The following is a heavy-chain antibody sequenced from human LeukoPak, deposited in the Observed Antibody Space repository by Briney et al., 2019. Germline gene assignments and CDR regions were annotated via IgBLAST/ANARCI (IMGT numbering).Heavy chain of an antibody. CDR1: GFTFSSYS. CDR2: ISSSSSYI. D-gene: IGHD4-17*01. CDR3: ARVFNDYGDQGPQRDFDY. V-gene: IGHV3-21*01. J-gene: IGHJ4*02. Sequence: PGGSLRLSCAASGFTFSSYSMNWVRQAPGKGLKWVSSISSSSSYIYYADSVKGRFTISRDNAKDSLYLQMNSLRAEDTAVYYCARVFNDYGDQGPQRDFDYWGQGTLVTVSS.